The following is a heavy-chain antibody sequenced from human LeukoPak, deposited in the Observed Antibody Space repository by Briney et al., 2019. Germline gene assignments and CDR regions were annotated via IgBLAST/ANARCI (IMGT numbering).Heavy chain of an antibody. V-gene: IGHV1-8*01. CDR2: MNPNSGNT. CDR3: ARVWFGDFDAFDI. J-gene: IGHJ3*02. CDR1: GYTFTSYD. D-gene: IGHD3-10*01. Sequence: RASVKVSCKASGYTFTSYDINWVRQATGQGLEWMGWMNPNSGNTGYAQKFQGRVTMTRNTSISTAYMELSSLRSEDTAVYYCARVWFGDFDAFDIWGQGTMVTVPS.